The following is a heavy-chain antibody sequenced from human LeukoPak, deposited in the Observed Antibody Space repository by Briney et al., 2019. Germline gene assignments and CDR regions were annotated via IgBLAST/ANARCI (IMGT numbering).Heavy chain of an antibody. CDR2: VYYRGSA. CDR3: ARHGSDWTFDY. D-gene: IGHD6-19*01. Sequence: SETLSLTCTVSGGSISSYYWSWIRQPPGKGLEWIGYVYYRGSANYNPPLKSRVTISIDTSKNQFSLKLSSVTAADTAVYYCARHGSDWTFDYWGQGALVTVSS. CDR1: GGSISSYY. V-gene: IGHV4-59*08. J-gene: IGHJ4*02.